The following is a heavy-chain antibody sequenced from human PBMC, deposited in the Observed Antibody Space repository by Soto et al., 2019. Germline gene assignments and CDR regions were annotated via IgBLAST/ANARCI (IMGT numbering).Heavy chain of an antibody. CDR2: ISGSGGST. D-gene: IGHD5-12*01. J-gene: IGHJ5*02. Sequence: GGSLRLSCAASGFTFSSYAMSWVRQAPGKGLEWVSAISGSGGSTYYADSVKGRFTISRDNSKNTLYLQMNSLRAEDTAVYYCAKDSRDGYNPNWFDPWGQGTLVTVSS. CDR3: AKDSRDGYNPNWFDP. CDR1: GFTFSSYA. V-gene: IGHV3-23*01.